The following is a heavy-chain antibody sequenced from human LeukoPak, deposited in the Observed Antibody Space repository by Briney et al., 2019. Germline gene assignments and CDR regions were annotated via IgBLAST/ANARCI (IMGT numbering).Heavy chain of an antibody. CDR3: AKDLGIFGVGIIDNWFDP. Sequence: GGSLRLSCAASGFTFSSYDMSWVRQAPGKGLEWVGAISGSGGSKYNADSVNGRFTFSRDNSKNELYLQTNCLRAEDTAVEYCAKDLGIFGVGIIDNWFDPWGQGTLVTVSS. CDR2: ISGSGGSK. V-gene: IGHV3-23*01. J-gene: IGHJ5*02. CDR1: GFTFSSYD. D-gene: IGHD3-3*01.